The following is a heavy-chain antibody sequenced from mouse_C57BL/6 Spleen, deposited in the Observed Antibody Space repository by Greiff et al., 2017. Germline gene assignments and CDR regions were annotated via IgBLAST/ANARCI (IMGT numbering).Heavy chain of an antibody. CDR3: ARDSSGSAWFAY. CDR2: IYPGDGDT. J-gene: IGHJ3*01. Sequence: QVQLQQSGAELVKPGASVKISCKASGYAFSSYWMNWVKQRPGTGLEWIGQIYPGDGDTNYNGKFKGKATLTADKSSSTSYMQLISLTSEDSAVYFCARDSSGSAWFAYWGQGTLVTVSA. D-gene: IGHD3-2*02. CDR1: GYAFSSYW. V-gene: IGHV1-80*01.